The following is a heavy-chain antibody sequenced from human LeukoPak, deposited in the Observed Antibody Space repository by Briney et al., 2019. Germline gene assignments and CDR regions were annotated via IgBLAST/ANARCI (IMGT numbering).Heavy chain of an antibody. CDR1: GFTFSNYV. CDR3: AKDWGSRFDSGSYCEY. J-gene: IGHJ4*02. Sequence: AGGSLRLSCGAFGFTFSNYVMHWVRQAPGKGLEWVASTSYDGRNKYYADSVKGPLTISRDNSKNTLYLQMNSLRAEDTAVYYCAKDWGSRFDSGSYCEYWGQGTLVTVSS. D-gene: IGHD3-10*01. V-gene: IGHV3-30*18. CDR2: TSYDGRNK.